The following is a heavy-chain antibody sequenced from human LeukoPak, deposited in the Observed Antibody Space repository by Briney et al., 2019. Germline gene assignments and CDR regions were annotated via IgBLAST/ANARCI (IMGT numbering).Heavy chain of an antibody. V-gene: IGHV3-9*01. Sequence: PGGSLRLPCAASGFTFDDYAMHWVRQVPGKGLEWVSGISWNSGNIEYADSVKGRFTISRDNAKKSLFLQMNSLRAEDTALYYCARDPSYSSSSPYFDYWGQGVLVTVSS. CDR3: ARDPSYSSSSPYFDY. CDR1: GFTFDDYA. CDR2: ISWNSGNI. D-gene: IGHD6-6*01. J-gene: IGHJ4*02.